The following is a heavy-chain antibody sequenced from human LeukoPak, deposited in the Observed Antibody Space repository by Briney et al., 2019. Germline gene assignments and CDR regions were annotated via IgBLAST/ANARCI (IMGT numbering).Heavy chain of an antibody. CDR3: ATRNFGDYGAFDI. J-gene: IGHJ3*02. CDR1: GYTLTELS. V-gene: IGHV1-24*01. CDR2: LHPEDGEA. Sequence: ASVKVSCKVSGYTLTELSMHWVRQAPGKGREWLGGLHPEDGEAIYAQTLQGRVTMTEDTSTDTAYMELSSLRSEDTAVYYCATRNFGDYGAFDIWGQGTMVTVSS. D-gene: IGHD4-17*01.